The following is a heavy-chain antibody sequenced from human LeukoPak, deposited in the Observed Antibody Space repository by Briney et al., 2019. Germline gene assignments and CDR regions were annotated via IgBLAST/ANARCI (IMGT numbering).Heavy chain of an antibody. Sequence: KPGGSLRLSCATSGFTFSNAWMNWIRQAPGKGLELVGRIRSNSDGGTIDYAAPVKGRCTLSRDDSKTTLYLQMNSLQTEDTAVYYCATDFYDSTWGQGTLVTVSS. CDR3: ATDFYDST. V-gene: IGHV3-15*07. D-gene: IGHD3-22*01. J-gene: IGHJ5*02. CDR2: IRSNSDGGTI. CDR1: GFTFSNAW.